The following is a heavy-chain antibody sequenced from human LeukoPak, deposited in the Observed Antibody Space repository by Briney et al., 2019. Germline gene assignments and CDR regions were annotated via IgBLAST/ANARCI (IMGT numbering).Heavy chain of an antibody. CDR1: GFTFSSYG. J-gene: IGHJ4*02. CDR3: ARHGGDRSAYYPDY. D-gene: IGHD3-22*01. V-gene: IGHV3-30*03. Sequence: GGSLRLSCAASGFTFSSYGVHWVCQAPGKGLEWVAVISYDGRNQYYAGSVRGRFIISRDNSKNALYLQMNSLRPEDTAVYYCARHGGDRSAYYPDYWGQGTLVTVSS. CDR2: ISYDGRNQ.